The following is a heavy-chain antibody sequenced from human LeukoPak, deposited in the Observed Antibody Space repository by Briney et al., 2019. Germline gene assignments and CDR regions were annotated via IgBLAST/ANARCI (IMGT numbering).Heavy chain of an antibody. Sequence: GGSLSLSCAASGYTFDDYAMHWVRQGPGKGLEWVSLISGDGSITYYADSVKGRFTIYRDNSKNSLYLQMNSLRTEDTALYYCAKDIGGYSFAADYWGQGTLVTVSS. CDR1: GYTFDDYA. CDR3: AKDIGGYSFAADY. D-gene: IGHD5-18*01. CDR2: ISGDGSIT. J-gene: IGHJ4*02. V-gene: IGHV3-43*02.